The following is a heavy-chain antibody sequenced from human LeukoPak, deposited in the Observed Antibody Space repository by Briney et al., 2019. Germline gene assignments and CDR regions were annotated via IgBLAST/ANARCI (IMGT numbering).Heavy chain of an antibody. J-gene: IGHJ4*02. V-gene: IGHV3-33*06. CDR2: IWYDGSNK. Sequence: GGSLRLXCAASGFTFSSYGMHWVRQAPGKGLESVAVIWYDGSNKYYADSVKGRFTISRDNSKNTLYLQMNSLRAEDTAVYYCAKDLDSSGYYYEGADYWGQGTLVTVSS. D-gene: IGHD3-22*01. CDR3: AKDLDSSGYYYEGADY. CDR1: GFTFSSYG.